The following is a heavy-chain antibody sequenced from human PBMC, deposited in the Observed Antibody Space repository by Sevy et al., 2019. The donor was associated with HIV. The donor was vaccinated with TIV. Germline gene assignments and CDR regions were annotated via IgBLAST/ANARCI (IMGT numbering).Heavy chain of an antibody. CDR3: ARDRGEFLSSAFDY. D-gene: IGHD3-16*01. J-gene: IGHJ4*02. CDR1: GFTFSDYR. CDR2: ISYDGRNNK. Sequence: GGSLRLSCAASGFTFSDYRMHWVRQAPGKGLEWVAVISYDGRNNKYNADSVKGRFTISRDNSKNTVYLQMNSLRAEDTAIYYCARDRGEFLSSAFDYWGQGTLVTVSS. V-gene: IGHV3-30*04.